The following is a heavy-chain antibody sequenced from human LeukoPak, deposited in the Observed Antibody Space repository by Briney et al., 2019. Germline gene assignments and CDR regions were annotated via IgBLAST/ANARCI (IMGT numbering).Heavy chain of an antibody. CDR1: GFTFSSYA. V-gene: IGHV3-23*01. CDR3: AKDLYFGSGTYQRADAFAI. D-gene: IGHD3-10*01. J-gene: IGHJ3*02. Sequence: PGGSLRLSCAASGFTFSSYAMNWVRQAPGKGLEWVSRIRGSGGSTYYADSVKGRFTISRDNSKNTVFLEMNSLRAEDTAVYYCAKDLYFGSGTYQRADAFAIWGQRTMVTVSS. CDR2: IRGSGGST.